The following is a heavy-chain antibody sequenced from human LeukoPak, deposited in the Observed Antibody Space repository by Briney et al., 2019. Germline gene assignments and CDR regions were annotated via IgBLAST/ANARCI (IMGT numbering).Heavy chain of an antibody. CDR1: GGTFSSYA. J-gene: IGHJ4*02. D-gene: IGHD3-10*01. Sequence: SVNLSCTASGGTFSSYAISWVRQAPGQGLEWVGRIIPILGIANYAQKFRGRVTITADKSTSTAYMELSSLRSEDTAVYYCARGGMVRGHYYFDYWGQGTLVTVSS. CDR2: IIPILGIA. V-gene: IGHV1-69*04. CDR3: ARGGMVRGHYYFDY.